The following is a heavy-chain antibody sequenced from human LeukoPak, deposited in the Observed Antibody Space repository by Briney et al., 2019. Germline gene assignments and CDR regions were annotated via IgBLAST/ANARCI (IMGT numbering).Heavy chain of an antibody. D-gene: IGHD2-2*02. CDR2: INPSGGST. V-gene: IGHV1-46*01. J-gene: IGHJ6*03. CDR3: ARVAAEVVGVPGPIGFGWLRRDYYYMDV. CDR1: GYTFTSYY. Sequence: ASVKVSCKASGYTFTSYYMHWVRQAPGEGLEWRGIINPSGGSTSYAQKFQGRVTMTRDMSTSTAYMELSSLRSEDTAVYYCARVAAEVVGVPGPIGFGWLRRDYYYMDVWGKGTTVTVSS.